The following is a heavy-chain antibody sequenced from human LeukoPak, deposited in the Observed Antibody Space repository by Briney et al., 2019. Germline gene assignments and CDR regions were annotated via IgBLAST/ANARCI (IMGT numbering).Heavy chain of an antibody. CDR3: AREVVLRSFDR. CDR2: ISSSGSTI. J-gene: IGHJ4*02. Sequence: GGSLRLSCAASGFTFSSYEMNWVRQAPGKGLEWVSYISSSGSTIYYADSVKGRFTISRDNAKNSLYLQMNSLRAEDTAVYYCAREVVLRSFDRWGQGTLVTVSS. CDR1: GFTFSSYE. D-gene: IGHD3-3*01. V-gene: IGHV3-48*03.